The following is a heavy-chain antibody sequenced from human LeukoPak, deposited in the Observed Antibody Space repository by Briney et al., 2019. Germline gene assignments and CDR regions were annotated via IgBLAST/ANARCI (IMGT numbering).Heavy chain of an antibody. CDR2: INHSGST. V-gene: IGHV4-34*01. J-gene: IGHJ4*02. CDR1: GRSFSGYY. CDR3: ARGWVTPPNYFDY. Sequence: SETLSLTCAVYGRSFSGYYWSWIRQPPGKGLEWIGEINHSGSTNYNPSLKSRVTISVDTSKNQFSLKLSSVTAADTAVYYCARGWVTPPNYFDYWGQGTLVTVSS. D-gene: IGHD2-21*02.